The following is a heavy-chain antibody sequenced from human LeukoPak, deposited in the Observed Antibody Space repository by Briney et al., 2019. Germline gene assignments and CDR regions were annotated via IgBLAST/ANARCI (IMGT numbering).Heavy chain of an antibody. CDR3: AREDIVVVPAYYYGMDV. CDR1: GFTFSSYA. CDR2: ISYDGSNK. J-gene: IGHJ6*02. V-gene: IGHV3-30-3*01. Sequence: GGSLRLSCAASGFTFSSYAMSWVRQAPGKGLEWVAVISYDGSNKYYADSVKGRFTISRDNSKNTLYLQMNSLRAEDTAVYYCAREDIVVVPAYYYGMDVWGQGTTVTVSS. D-gene: IGHD2-2*01.